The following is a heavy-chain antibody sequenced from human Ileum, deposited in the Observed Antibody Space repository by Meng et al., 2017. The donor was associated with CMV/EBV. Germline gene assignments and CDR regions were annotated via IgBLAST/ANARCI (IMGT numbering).Heavy chain of an antibody. D-gene: IGHD4-17*01. V-gene: IGHV4-4*07. CDR3: ARSGLRGIYVDY. Sequence: VQLDGSGPGSGKPSETLSLTCTVSGDFANNFYWSWIRQPAGKGLQWIGRISTSGSDNYNPSLKSRVTMSVDTSKKQFSLKLSSVTAADTAVYYCARSGLRGIYVDYWGQGTLVTVSS. CDR2: ISTSGSD. CDR1: GDFANNFY. J-gene: IGHJ4*02.